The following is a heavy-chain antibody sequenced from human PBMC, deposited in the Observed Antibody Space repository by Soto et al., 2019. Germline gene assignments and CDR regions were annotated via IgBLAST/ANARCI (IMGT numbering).Heavy chain of an antibody. J-gene: IGHJ4*02. CDR2: ISGSGGST. D-gene: IGHD2-15*01. CDR1: GFTFSSYA. V-gene: IGHV3-23*01. Sequence: EVQLLESGGGLVQPGGSLRLSCAASGFTFSSYAMSWVRQAPGKGLEWVSAISGSGGSTYYADSVKGRFTISRDNSKNTLYLQMTSLRAEDTAVYYCAKDRYCSGGSGLRDYWGQGTLVSVSS. CDR3: AKDRYCSGGSGLRDY.